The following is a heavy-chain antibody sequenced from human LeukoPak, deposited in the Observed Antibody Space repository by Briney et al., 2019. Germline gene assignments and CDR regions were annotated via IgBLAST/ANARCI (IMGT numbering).Heavy chain of an antibody. V-gene: IGHV1-2*02. CDR3: AGERGVAAAGTILYWSDR. Sequence: ASVKVSCKASGYTFSGYYMHWVQQAPGQGLEWMGWINPNSGGTNYAQKFQGRVTMTRDTSISTAYMELSRLRSDDTAVYYCAGERGVAAAGTILYWSDRWGQGTLVTVSS. D-gene: IGHD6-13*01. CDR1: GYTFSGYY. CDR2: INPNSGGT. J-gene: IGHJ5*02.